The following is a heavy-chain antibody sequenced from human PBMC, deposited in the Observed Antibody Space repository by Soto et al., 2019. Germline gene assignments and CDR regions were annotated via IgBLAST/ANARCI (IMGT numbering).Heavy chain of an antibody. Sequence: GAEVKKPGESLKISCKGSGYNFANYWIGWVRQMPGKGLEWMAVIYPGASDARYSPSFQGQVTISADKSISTAYLQWSSLRASDTAMYYCARHGPYCDNSKCLGGDDWFDPWGQGTLVTVSS. J-gene: IGHJ5*02. V-gene: IGHV5-51*01. D-gene: IGHD2-21*01. CDR1: GYNFANYW. CDR2: IYPGASDA. CDR3: ARHGPYCDNSKCLGGDDWFDP.